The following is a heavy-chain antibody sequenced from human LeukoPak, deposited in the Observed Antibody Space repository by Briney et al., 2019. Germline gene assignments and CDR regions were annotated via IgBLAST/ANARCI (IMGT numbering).Heavy chain of an antibody. J-gene: IGHJ4*02. Sequence: GGSLRLSCTASGFPFSGHYIDWVRQAPGKGLEWVGRSRPKANDYTTDFAASVRGRFTISRDDSKNLLYLQMNSLKSEDTAVYYCTRVLSIVGATIIDYWGQGTLVTVSS. CDR2: SRPKANDYTT. V-gene: IGHV3-72*01. D-gene: IGHD1-26*01. CDR1: GFPFSGHY. CDR3: TRVLSIVGATIIDY.